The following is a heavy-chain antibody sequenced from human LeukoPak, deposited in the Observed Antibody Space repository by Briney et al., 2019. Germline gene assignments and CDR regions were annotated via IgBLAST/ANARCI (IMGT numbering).Heavy chain of an antibody. CDR1: GYTFTSYG. J-gene: IGHJ4*02. D-gene: IGHD3-22*01. Sequence: ASVKVSCKASGYTFTSYGISWVRQAPGQGLEWMGWISAYNGNTNYAQKPQGRVTMTTDTSTSTAYMELRSLRSDDTAVYYCARAPYYYDSSGYYLDHYFDYWGQGTLVTVSS. V-gene: IGHV1-18*01. CDR2: ISAYNGNT. CDR3: ARAPYYYDSSGYYLDHYFDY.